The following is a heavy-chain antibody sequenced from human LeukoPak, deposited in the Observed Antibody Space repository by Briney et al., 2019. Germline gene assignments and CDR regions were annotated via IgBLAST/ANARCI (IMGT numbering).Heavy chain of an antibody. CDR1: GGSFSGYY. V-gene: IGHV4-34*01. J-gene: IGHJ4*02. CDR3: ARQSSGWSTSLRF. CDR2: VHHSGST. D-gene: IGHD6-19*01. Sequence: SETLSLTCAVYGGSFSGYYWSWIRQPPGKGLEWIGEVHHSGSTNYNPSLKSRLTISVDTSKNQFSLNLSSVTAADTAVYYCARQSSGWSTSLRFWGQGTLVTVSS.